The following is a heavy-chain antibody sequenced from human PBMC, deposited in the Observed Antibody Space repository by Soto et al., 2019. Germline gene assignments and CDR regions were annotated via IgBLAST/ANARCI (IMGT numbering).Heavy chain of an antibody. Sequence: SETLSLTCTVSGGSISSRNYYWGWIRQPPGKGLEWIGSIYYRGSTYYNPSLKSRITISVDTSKNQFSLKLSSVTAADTAVYYCAGHFYDGSGFYYLGHAFDIWGQGTMVTASS. CDR3: AGHFYDGSGFYYLGHAFDI. CDR2: IYYRGST. J-gene: IGHJ3*02. CDR1: GGSISSRNYY. V-gene: IGHV4-39*01. D-gene: IGHD3-22*01.